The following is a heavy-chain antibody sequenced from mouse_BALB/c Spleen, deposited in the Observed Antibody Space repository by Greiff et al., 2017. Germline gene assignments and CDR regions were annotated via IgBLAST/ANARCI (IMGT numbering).Heavy chain of an antibody. V-gene: IGHV5-9-4*01. J-gene: IGHJ3*01. CDR3: ARGIYYDYDGAY. CDR2: ISSGGSYT. CDR1: GFTFSSYA. D-gene: IGHD2-4*01. Sequence: EVQGVESGGGLVKPGGSLKLSCAASGFTFSSYAMSWVRQSPEKRLEWVAEISSGGSYTYYPDTVTGRFTISRDNAKNTLYLEMSSLRSEDTAMYYCARGIYYDYDGAYWGQGTLVTVSA.